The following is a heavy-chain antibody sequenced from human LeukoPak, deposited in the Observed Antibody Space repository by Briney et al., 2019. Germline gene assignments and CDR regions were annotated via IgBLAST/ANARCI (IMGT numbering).Heavy chain of an antibody. D-gene: IGHD3-3*01. J-gene: IGHJ5*02. Sequence: ASVKVSCKVSGYTLTELSMHWVRQAPGKGLEWMGGFDPEDGETIYAQKFQGRVTMTEDTSTDTAYMELSSPRSEDTAVYYCATKGTLNDFWRAWGQGTLVTVSS. CDR3: ATKGTLNDFWRA. V-gene: IGHV1-24*01. CDR2: FDPEDGET. CDR1: GYTLTELS.